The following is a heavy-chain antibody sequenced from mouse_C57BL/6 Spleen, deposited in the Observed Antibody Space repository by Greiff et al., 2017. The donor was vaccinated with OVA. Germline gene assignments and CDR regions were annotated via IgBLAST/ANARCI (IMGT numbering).Heavy chain of an antibody. D-gene: IGHD1-1*01. CDR3: ARPYGSSFSYWYFDV. CDR2: IYPGSGST. CDR1: GYTFTSYW. V-gene: IGHV1-55*01. J-gene: IGHJ1*03. Sequence: QVQLQQSGAELVKPGASVKMSCKASGYTFTSYWITWVKQRPGQGLEWIGDIYPGSGSTNYNEKFKSKATLTVDTSSSTAYMQLSSLTSEDSAVYYCARPYGSSFSYWYFDVWGTGTTVTVSS.